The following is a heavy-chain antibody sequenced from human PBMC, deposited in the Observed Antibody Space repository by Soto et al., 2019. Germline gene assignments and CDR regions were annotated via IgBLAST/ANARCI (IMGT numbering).Heavy chain of an antibody. D-gene: IGHD2-15*01. Sequence: SATRSRTWSVSGASISTVGYFCTRFRQPPGQALEYIGYIYKSPATYYTPSFGSRVAIPLDTSKSQFSVNVTSPTPADTAEYFRARGRYCLTCRCFPNWFDYWDQGTLVALSS. V-gene: IGHV4-30-4*01. CDR1: GASISTVGYF. J-gene: IGHJ5*01. CDR2: IYKSPAT. CDR3: ARGRYCLTCRCFPNWFDY.